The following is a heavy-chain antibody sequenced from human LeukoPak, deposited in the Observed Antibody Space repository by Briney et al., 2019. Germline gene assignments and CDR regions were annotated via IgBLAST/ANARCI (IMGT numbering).Heavy chain of an antibody. CDR3: ARGDYSNYYYYYYYMDV. Sequence: GASVKVSCKASGGTFSSYAISWVRQAPGQGLEWMGGIIPIFGTANYAQKFKGRVTITTDESTSTAYMELSSLRSEDTAVYYCARGDYSNYYYYYYYMDVWGKGTTVTVSS. D-gene: IGHD4-11*01. CDR1: GGTFSSYA. J-gene: IGHJ6*03. V-gene: IGHV1-69*05. CDR2: IIPIFGTA.